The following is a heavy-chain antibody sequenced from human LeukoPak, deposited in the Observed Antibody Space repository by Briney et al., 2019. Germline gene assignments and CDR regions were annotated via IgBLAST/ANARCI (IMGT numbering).Heavy chain of an antibody. D-gene: IGHD1-26*01. CDR3: ASLTGGSYDWFDP. CDR1: GFTFSSYS. V-gene: IGHV3-21*01. J-gene: IGHJ5*02. Sequence: PGGSLRLSCAASGFTFSSYSMNWVRQAPGKGLEWVSSISSSSSYIYYADSVKGRFTISRDNAKNSLHLQMNSLRAEDTAVYYCASLTGGSYDWFDPWGQGTLVTVSS. CDR2: ISSSSSYI.